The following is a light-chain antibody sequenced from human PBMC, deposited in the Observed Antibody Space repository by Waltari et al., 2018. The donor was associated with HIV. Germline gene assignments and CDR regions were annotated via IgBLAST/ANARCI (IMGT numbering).Light chain of an antibody. CDR1: NRNIGFFTL. V-gene: IGLV2-14*01. CDR3: NSYASDDTVV. J-gene: IGLJ2*01. CDR2: GVT. Sequence: QSALTQPDSVSGSPGQSLTISCTGTNRNIGFFTLVSWYRQYPGKAPQLIIYGVTSRPSGISSRFSGSKSGNTASLTISGLQVDDEADYYCNSYASDDTVVFGGGTKLTVL.